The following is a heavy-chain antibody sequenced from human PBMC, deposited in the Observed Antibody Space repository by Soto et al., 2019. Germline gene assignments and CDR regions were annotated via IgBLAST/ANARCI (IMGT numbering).Heavy chain of an antibody. CDR3: ARDLSHSTMVRGVIRSTAYYGMDV. CDR2: IWYDGSNK. J-gene: IGHJ6*02. CDR1: GFTFSSYG. V-gene: IGHV3-33*01. D-gene: IGHD3-10*01. Sequence: PGGSLRLSCAASGFTFSSYGMHWVRQAPGKGLEWVAVIWYDGSNKYYADSVKGRFTISRDNSKNTLYLQMNSLRAEDTAVYYCARDLSHSTMVRGVIRSTAYYGMDVWGQGTTVTVSS.